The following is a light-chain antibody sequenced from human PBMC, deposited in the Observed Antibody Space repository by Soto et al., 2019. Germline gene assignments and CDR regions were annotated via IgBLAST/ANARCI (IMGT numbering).Light chain of an antibody. Sequence: QSVLTQPPSASGTPGQRVTISCSESSSNIGSNTVNWYQQLPGTAPKLLISSDNLRPSGVPDRFSGSKSGTSASLAISWLQSEDEADYYCATWDDNLSGCVFGGGTKLTVL. J-gene: IGLJ3*02. CDR2: SDN. CDR1: SSNIGSNT. V-gene: IGLV1-44*01. CDR3: ATWDDNLSGCV.